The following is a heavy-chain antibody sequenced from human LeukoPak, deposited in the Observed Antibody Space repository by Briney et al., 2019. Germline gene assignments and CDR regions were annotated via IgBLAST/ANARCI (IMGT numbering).Heavy chain of an antibody. CDR2: FDPEDGET. V-gene: IGHV1-24*01. D-gene: IGHD1-26*01. CDR3: ATSKWELLWGLDC. CDR1: GYTFTSYD. Sequence: ASVKVSCKSSGYTFTSYDINWVRQAPGKGLEWMGGFDPEDGETIYAQKFQGRVTMTEDTSTDTAYMELSSLRSEDTAVYYCATSKWELLWGLDCWGQGTLVTVSS. J-gene: IGHJ4*02.